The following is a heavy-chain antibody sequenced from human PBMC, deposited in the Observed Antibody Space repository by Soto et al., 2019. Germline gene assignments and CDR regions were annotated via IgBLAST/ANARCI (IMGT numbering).Heavy chain of an antibody. J-gene: IGHJ6*02. Sequence: QVQLVQSGAEVKKPGSLVKVSCKASGGTFSSYAISWVRQAPRQGLEWMGGIIPIFGTANYAQKFQGRVTITADESTSTAYMELSSLRSEDTAVYYCAASRYQLLTLYSYYGMDVWGQGTTVTVSS. D-gene: IGHD2-2*01. CDR1: GGTFSSYA. CDR3: AASRYQLLTLYSYYGMDV. V-gene: IGHV1-69*01. CDR2: IIPIFGTA.